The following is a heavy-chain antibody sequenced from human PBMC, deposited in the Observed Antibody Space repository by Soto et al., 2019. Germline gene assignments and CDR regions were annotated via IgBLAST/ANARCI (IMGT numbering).Heavy chain of an antibody. V-gene: IGHV4-59*08. D-gene: IGHD3-16*02. CDR1: GCSISSYY. CDR2: IYYSGST. J-gene: IGHJ3*02. Sequence: SETLCLTCTVSGCSISSYYWSWIRQPPGKGLEWIGYIYYSGSTNYNPSLKNRVTISVDTSKNQFSLKLSSVTAADTAVYYCARPGIMITFGGVIGPDAFDIWGQGTMVTVSS. CDR3: ARPGIMITFGGVIGPDAFDI.